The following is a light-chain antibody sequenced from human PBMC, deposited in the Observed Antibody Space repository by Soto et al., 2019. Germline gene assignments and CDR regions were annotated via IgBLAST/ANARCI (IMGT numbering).Light chain of an antibody. CDR2: DAS. Sequence: AIQMTQSPSSLSASVGDRVTMTCRASQGIRKDLAWYQQKPGKAPKLLIYDASSLESGVPSRFSGSGSGTEFTLTISSLQPDDFATYYCQQYNSYPITFGQGTRREIK. V-gene: IGKV1-13*02. CDR1: QGIRKD. CDR3: QQYNSYPIT. J-gene: IGKJ5*01.